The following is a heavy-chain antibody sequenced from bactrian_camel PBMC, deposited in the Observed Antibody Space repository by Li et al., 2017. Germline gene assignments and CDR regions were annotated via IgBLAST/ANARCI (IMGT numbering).Heavy chain of an antibody. CDR2: ILPGVGT. Sequence: LVESGGGSVQAGGSLRLSCEGFGYTFSRYFSRNCMGWFRQAPGKEREGVATILPGVGTDYADSVKGRFTISKDNAKNIIALQMDSLKPEDTATYYCATNFLNVYRCLVALDERSENNDWGQGTQVTVS. CDR3: ATNFLNVYRCLVALDERSENND. D-gene: IGHD8*01. CDR1: GYTFSRYF. V-gene: IGHV3S28*01. J-gene: IGHJ4*01.